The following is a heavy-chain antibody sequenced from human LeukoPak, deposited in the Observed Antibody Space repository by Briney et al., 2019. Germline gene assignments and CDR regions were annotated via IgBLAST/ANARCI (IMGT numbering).Heavy chain of an antibody. D-gene: IGHD2-2*02. CDR1: GFTFSSYS. V-gene: IGHV3-21*01. Sequence: PGGSLRLSCAASGFTFSSYSMNWVRQAPGKRLEWVSSISSSSSYIYYADSVKGRFTISRDNAENSLFLQMNSLRAEDTAVYYCARTQPAAGIPQFDYWGQGTLVTVSS. J-gene: IGHJ4*02. CDR2: ISSSSSYI. CDR3: ARTQPAAGIPQFDY.